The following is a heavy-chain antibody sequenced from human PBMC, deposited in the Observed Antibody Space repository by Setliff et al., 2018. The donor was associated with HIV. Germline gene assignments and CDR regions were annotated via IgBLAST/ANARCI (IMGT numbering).Heavy chain of an antibody. V-gene: IGHV4-59*08. CDR3: ARAFGTKYYFDY. J-gene: IGHJ4*02. CDR2: WYYSGVI. D-gene: IGHD1-7*01. CDR1: GASIKSGY. Sequence: SETLSLTCTVSGASIKSGYWTWIRQSPGKGLEWIGYWYYSGVINYNPSLKSRVTISIDTSKNQFSLKLTSVTAADTAVYYCARAFGTKYYFDYWGQGTLVTVSS.